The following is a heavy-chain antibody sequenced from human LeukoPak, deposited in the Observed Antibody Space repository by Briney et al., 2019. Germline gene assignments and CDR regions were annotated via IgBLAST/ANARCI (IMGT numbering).Heavy chain of an antibody. CDR3: ARDISTYSGTFPGGDH. J-gene: IGHJ4*02. CDR2: VNPSDGYT. Sequence: ASVKVSCKAPGYTFNKFYMHWVRQAPGQGLEWMGIVNPSDGYTTYAQKFQGRVTMTRDMSTSTVYMELSSLTSDDTAVYFCARDISTYSGTFPGGDHWGQGTLVTVSS. D-gene: IGHD1-26*01. CDR1: GYTFNKFY. V-gene: IGHV1-46*02.